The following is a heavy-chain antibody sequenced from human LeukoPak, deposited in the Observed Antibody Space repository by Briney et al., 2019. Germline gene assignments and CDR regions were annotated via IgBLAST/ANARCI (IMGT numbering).Heavy chain of an antibody. J-gene: IGHJ4*02. CDR1: GGSISSYY. CDR2: IYTSGST. D-gene: IGHD3-10*01. CDR3: AREEVRGIIITNFDY. V-gene: IGHV4-4*07. Sequence: KPSETLSLTCTVSGGSISSYYWSWIRQPAGKGLEWIGRIYTSGSTNYNPSLKSRVTMSVDTSKNQFSLKLSSVIAADTAVYYCAREEVRGIIITNFDYWGQGTLVTVSS.